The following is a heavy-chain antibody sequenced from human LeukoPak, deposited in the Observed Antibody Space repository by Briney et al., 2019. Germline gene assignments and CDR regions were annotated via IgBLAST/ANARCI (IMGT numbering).Heavy chain of an antibody. D-gene: IGHD6-19*01. CDR2: ISYDGSNK. J-gene: IGHJ3*02. CDR1: GFTFSSYA. CDR3: ASQPGYSSGWYPADAFDI. V-gene: IGHV3-30-3*01. Sequence: GRSLRLSCAASGFTFSSYAMHWVRQAPGKGLEWVAVISYDGSNKYYADSVKGRFTISRDNSKNTLYLQMNSLRAEDTAVYYCASQPGYSSGWYPADAFDIWGQGTMVTVSS.